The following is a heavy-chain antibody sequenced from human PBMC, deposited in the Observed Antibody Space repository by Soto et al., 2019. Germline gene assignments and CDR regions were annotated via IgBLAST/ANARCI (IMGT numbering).Heavy chain of an antibody. CDR1: GGSISSSSYY. Sequence: SETLSLTCTVSGGSISSSSYYWGWIRQPPGKGLEWIGSIYYSGSTNYNPSLKSRVTLSVDTSKNQFSLKLSSVTAADTAVYYCATTVTRSYYYYYMDVWGKGTTVTV. J-gene: IGHJ6*03. CDR2: IYYSGST. CDR3: ATTVTRSYYYYYMDV. D-gene: IGHD4-4*01. V-gene: IGHV4-39*07.